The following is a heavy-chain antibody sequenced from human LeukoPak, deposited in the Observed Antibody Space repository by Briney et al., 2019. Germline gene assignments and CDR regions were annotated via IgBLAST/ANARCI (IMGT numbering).Heavy chain of an antibody. CDR3: AREGGSSPFDY. CDR2: IYYSGST. D-gene: IGHD1-26*01. Sequence: SETLSLTCTVSGGSISSGDYYWSWIRQPPGKGLEWIGYIYYSGSTYYNPSLKSRVTVSVDTSKNQFSLKLSPVTAADTAVYYCAREGGSSPFDYWGQGTLVTVSS. J-gene: IGHJ4*02. V-gene: IGHV4-30-4*08. CDR1: GGSISSGDYY.